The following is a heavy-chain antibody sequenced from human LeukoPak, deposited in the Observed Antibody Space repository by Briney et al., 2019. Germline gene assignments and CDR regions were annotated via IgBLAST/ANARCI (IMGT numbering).Heavy chain of an antibody. Sequence: ASVKVSCKASGYTFTGYYMHWVRQAPGQGLEWMGWINPNSGGTNYAQKFQGWVTMTRDTSISTAYMELSRLRSDDTAVYYCARDSAFEGITMVRGVIVFGYWGQGTLVTVSS. CDR2: INPNSGGT. CDR1: GYTFTGYY. D-gene: IGHD3-10*01. V-gene: IGHV1-2*04. J-gene: IGHJ4*02. CDR3: ARDSAFEGITMVRGVIVFGY.